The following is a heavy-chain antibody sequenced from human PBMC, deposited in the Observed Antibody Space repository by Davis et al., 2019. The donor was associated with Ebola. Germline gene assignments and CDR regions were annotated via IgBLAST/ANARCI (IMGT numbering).Heavy chain of an antibody. CDR1: GFTFSSYS. J-gene: IGHJ6*02. CDR2: ITSSSSNI. Sequence: GESLKISCAASGFTFSSYSMNWVRQAPGKGLEWVSFITSSSSNIYYADSVKGRFTISRDNAKNSLYLQMNSLRAEDTAVYYCARTGDYSNYVKVGRYYDYGMDVWGQGTTVTVSS. D-gene: IGHD4-11*01. CDR3: ARTGDYSNYVKVGRYYDYGMDV. V-gene: IGHV3-21*01.